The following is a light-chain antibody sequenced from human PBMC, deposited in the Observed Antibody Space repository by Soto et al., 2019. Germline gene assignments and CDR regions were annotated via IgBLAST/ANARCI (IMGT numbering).Light chain of an antibody. V-gene: IGKV1-16*01. J-gene: IGKJ1*01. Sequence: DIQMTQSPSSLSASVGDRVTITCRASQGISNYLAWYQQKPGKAPRLLIFAASSLQSGVPFRFSGSGSGTDLTLTISSLQPDDFATYYCQQYNSYSPWTFGPGTKVDIK. CDR3: QQYNSYSPWT. CDR1: QGISNY. CDR2: AAS.